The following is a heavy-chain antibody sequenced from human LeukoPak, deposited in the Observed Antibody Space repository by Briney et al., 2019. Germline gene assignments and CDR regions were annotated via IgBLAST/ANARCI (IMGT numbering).Heavy chain of an antibody. CDR1: GFTFSSYA. J-gene: IGHJ4*02. V-gene: IGHV3-23*01. Sequence: GGSLRLSCAASGFTFSSYAMSWVRQAPGKGLEWVSSISVSGASTYYADSVKGRFTISRDNSKNTLYLQMNSLRAEDTAVYYCARSYDSSGAHYFDYWGQGTLVTVSS. CDR3: ARSYDSSGAHYFDY. D-gene: IGHD3-22*01. CDR2: ISVSGAST.